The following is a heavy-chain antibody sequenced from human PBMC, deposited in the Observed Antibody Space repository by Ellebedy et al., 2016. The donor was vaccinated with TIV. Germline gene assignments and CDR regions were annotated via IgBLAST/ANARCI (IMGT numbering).Heavy chain of an antibody. Sequence: GGSLRLSCAVSGFSFRSYWMSWVRQAPGKGLEWVANIRQDGNKNYVDSVKGRFTISRDNAQNSLYLQMNSLRVEDTAVYYCARDGAYGDYAPGQYGLDVWGQGTTVTVS. CDR3: ARDGAYGDYAPGQYGLDV. V-gene: IGHV3-7*03. J-gene: IGHJ6*02. D-gene: IGHD4-17*01. CDR2: IRQDGNK. CDR1: GFSFRSYW.